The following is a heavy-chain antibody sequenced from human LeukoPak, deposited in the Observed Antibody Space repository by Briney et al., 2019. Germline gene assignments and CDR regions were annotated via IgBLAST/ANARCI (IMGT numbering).Heavy chain of an antibody. D-gene: IGHD3-16*01. Sequence: SETLSLTCTVSGDSSRSSDSYRGWIRQPPGKGLEWIGSLYYSGSSYYNPSLKSRVTISADTSKNQFSLKLTSVTAADTAVYYCVLMAGYWGQGTLVTVSS. J-gene: IGHJ4*02. V-gene: IGHV4-39*01. CDR1: GDSSRSSDSY. CDR3: VLMAGY. CDR2: LYYSGSS.